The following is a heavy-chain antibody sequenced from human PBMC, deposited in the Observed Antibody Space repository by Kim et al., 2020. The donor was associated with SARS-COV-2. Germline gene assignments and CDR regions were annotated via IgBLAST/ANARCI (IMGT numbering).Heavy chain of an antibody. CDR2: IRSKAYGGTT. J-gene: IGHJ4*02. CDR1: GFTFGDYA. CDR3: VRGEWELYFGY. V-gene: IGHV3-49*04. Sequence: GGSLRLSCTASGFTFGDYAMSWVRQAPGKGLEWVGFIRSKAYGGTTEYAASVKGRFTISRDDSKSIAYLQMNSLKTEDTAVYYCVRGEWELYFGYWGQGTLVTVSS. D-gene: IGHD1-26*01.